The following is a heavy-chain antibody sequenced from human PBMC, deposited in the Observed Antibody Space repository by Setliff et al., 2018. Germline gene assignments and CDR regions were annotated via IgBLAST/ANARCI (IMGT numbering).Heavy chain of an antibody. Sequence: ASVKVSCKTSGFGFTTFGFSWVRQAPGQGLEWLGSISPYSGNTNYPQWLQGRVTMTTDTSTSTAYMELRSLRSDDTAVYYCARYITGTTPADYWGQGTLVTVS. CDR1: GFGFTTFG. D-gene: IGHD1-7*01. V-gene: IGHV1-18*01. CDR3: ARYITGTTPADY. CDR2: ISPYSGNT. J-gene: IGHJ4*02.